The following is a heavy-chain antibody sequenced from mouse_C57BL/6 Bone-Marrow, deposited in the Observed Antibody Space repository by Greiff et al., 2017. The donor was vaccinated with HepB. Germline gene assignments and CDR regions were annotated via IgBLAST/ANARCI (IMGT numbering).Heavy chain of an antibody. D-gene: IGHD2-2*01. J-gene: IGHJ4*01. CDR1: GFTFSDYG. Sequence: DVMLVESGGGLVKPGGSLKLSCAASGFTFSDYGMHWVRQAPEKGLEWVAYISSGSSTIYYADTVKGRFTISRDNAKNTLFLQMTSLRSEDTAMYYCARRQGYGYDYAMDYWGQGTSVTVSS. CDR3: ARRQGYGYDYAMDY. CDR2: ISSGSSTI. V-gene: IGHV5-17*01.